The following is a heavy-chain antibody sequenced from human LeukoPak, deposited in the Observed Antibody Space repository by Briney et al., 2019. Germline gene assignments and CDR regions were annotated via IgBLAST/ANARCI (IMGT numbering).Heavy chain of an antibody. CDR1: GFTFSSYG. D-gene: IGHD3-22*01. Sequence: GGSLRLSCAASGFTFSSYGMHWVRQAPGKGLEWGAFIRYDGSNKYYADSVKGRFTISRDNSKNTLYLQMNSLRAEDTAVYYATGDYYDSSGYYYHWGQGTLVTVSS. CDR2: IRYDGSNK. CDR3: TGDYYDSSGYYYH. J-gene: IGHJ5*02. V-gene: IGHV3-30*02.